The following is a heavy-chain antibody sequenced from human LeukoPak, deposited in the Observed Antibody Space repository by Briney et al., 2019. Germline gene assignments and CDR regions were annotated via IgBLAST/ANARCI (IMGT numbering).Heavy chain of an antibody. V-gene: IGHV3-66*01. CDR3: ARDSFHTY. J-gene: IGHJ4*02. Sequence: GGSLRLSCVVSGFTVSNNYMNWVRQALGKGLEWLSIIYNEGTTYYADSVRGRFTISRDNSKSTIYLQMNSLRAEDTAVYYCARDSFHTYWGQGTLVTVSS. D-gene: IGHD3-16*02. CDR2: IYNEGTT. CDR1: GFTVSNNY.